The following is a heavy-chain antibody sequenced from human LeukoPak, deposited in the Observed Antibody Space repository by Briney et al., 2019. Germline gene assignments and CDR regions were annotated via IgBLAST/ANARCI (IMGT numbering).Heavy chain of an antibody. CDR3: ARDPIGSLPALDY. CDR1: GYTFTSYG. J-gene: IGHJ4*02. D-gene: IGHD2-2*01. V-gene: IGHV1-69*13. CDR2: IIPIFGTA. Sequence: SVKVSCKASGYTFTSYGISWVRQAPGQGLEWMGGIIPIFGTANYAQKFQGRVTITADESTGTAYMELSSLRSEDTAVYYCARDPIGSLPALDYWGQGTLVTVSS.